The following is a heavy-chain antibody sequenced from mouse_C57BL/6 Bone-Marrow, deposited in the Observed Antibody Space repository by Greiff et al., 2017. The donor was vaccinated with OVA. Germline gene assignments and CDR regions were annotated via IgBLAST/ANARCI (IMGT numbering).Heavy chain of an antibody. CDR1: GFSLTSYA. J-gene: IGHJ1*03. D-gene: IGHD1-1*01. V-gene: IGHV2-9-1*01. Sequence: QVQLQQSGPGLVAPSQSLSITCTVSGFSLTSYAISWVRQPPGKGLEWLGVIWTGGGTNYNSALKSRLSISKDNSKSQVFLKMNSLQTDDTARYYCARDSYYGSSYWYFDVWGTGTTVTVSS. CDR3: ARDSYYGSSYWYFDV. CDR2: IWTGGGT.